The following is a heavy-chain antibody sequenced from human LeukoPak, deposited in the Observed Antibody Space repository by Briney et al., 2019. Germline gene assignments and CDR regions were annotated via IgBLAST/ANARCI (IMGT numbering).Heavy chain of an antibody. D-gene: IGHD4-23*01. CDR1: GFTFSDYW. CDR2: IRQDDSEK. CDR3: ATDRKVGTWDPRFNY. Sequence: GGSLRLSCSASGFTFSDYWMMWVRQAPGKGLEWVGNIRQDDSEKNYVDSVKGRSTISRDNAKSSLYLQTNSLRAEDTAIYYCATDRKVGTWDPRFNYWGQGTLVTVSS. J-gene: IGHJ4*02. V-gene: IGHV3-7*01.